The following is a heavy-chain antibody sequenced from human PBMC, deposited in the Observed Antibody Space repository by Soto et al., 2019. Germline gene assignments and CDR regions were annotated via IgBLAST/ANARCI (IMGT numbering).Heavy chain of an antibody. CDR2: IYYSGST. V-gene: IGHV4-59*01. D-gene: IGHD3-22*01. Sequence: PSETLSLTCTVSGGSISSYYWSWIRQPPGKGLGWIGYIYYSGSTNYNPSLKSRVTISVDTSKNQFSLKLSSVTAADTAVYYCARVRPYDSSGYYDSTLDYWGQGTLVTVSS. J-gene: IGHJ4*02. CDR3: ARVRPYDSSGYYDSTLDY. CDR1: GGSISSYY.